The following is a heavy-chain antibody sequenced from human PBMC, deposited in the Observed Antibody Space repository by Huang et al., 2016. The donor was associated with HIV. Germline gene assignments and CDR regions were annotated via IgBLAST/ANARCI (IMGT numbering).Heavy chain of an antibody. J-gene: IGHJ6*02. CDR3: ARQWTILEWLLGLDV. CDR2: VKASGAN. D-gene: IGHD3-3*01. V-gene: IGHV4-34*02. CDR1: GGSFTGNC. Sequence: QMQLQQRGAGLLKPSETLSLTCGVSGGSFTGNCLTWIRQAPGKGVEWSGEVKASGANNYNPSLNGRVTISLDKSKRELSLNLRSVTAADTVVYYCARQWTILEWLLGLDVWGQGTTVIVSS.